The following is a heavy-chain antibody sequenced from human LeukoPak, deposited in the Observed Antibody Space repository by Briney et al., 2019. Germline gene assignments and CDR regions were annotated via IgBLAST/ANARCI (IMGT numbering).Heavy chain of an antibody. Sequence: TGGSLRLSCAASGFTFDDYAMHWVRQAPGKGLEWVSLISWDASTTYYADSMKGRFTISRDNSKNSLYLQMDSLRAEDTAFYYCAKDKGAATVLGFDYWGQGTLVTVSS. V-gene: IGHV3-43D*03. CDR2: ISWDASTT. CDR3: AKDKGAATVLGFDY. J-gene: IGHJ4*02. D-gene: IGHD6-13*01. CDR1: GFTFDDYA.